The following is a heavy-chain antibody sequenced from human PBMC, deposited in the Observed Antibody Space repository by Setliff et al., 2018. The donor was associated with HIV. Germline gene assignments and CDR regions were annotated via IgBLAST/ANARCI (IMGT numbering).Heavy chain of an antibody. CDR3: ARDPSYSPYYYGSGSYLGH. J-gene: IGHJ4*02. Sequence: ASVKVSCKASGYTFTSYYMHWVRQAPGQGLEWMGIINPSGGSTSYAQKFQGRVTMTRDTSTSTVYMELSSLRSEDTAIYYCARDPSYSPYYYGSGSYLGHWGQGTLVTVSS. CDR2: INPSGGST. CDR1: GYTFTSYY. D-gene: IGHD3-10*01. V-gene: IGHV1-46*01.